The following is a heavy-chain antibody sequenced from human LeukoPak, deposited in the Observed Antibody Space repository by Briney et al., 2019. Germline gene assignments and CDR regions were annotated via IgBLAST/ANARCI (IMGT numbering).Heavy chain of an antibody. CDR1: GGSISSSSYY. CDR2: IYYSGST. V-gene: IGHV4-39*07. CDR3: ARNNVAVAGSDLLDY. Sequence: PSETLSLTCTVSGGSISSSSYYWGWIRQPPGKGLEWIGSIYYSGSTYYNPSLKSRVTISVDTSKNQFSLKLSSVTAADTAVYYCARNNVAVAGSDLLDYWGQGTLVTVSS. J-gene: IGHJ4*02. D-gene: IGHD6-19*01.